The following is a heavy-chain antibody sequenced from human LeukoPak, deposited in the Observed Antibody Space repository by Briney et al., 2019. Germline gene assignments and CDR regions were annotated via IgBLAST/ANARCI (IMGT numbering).Heavy chain of an antibody. CDR3: ARAAAIGGGAFDI. CDR1: GYTFTSYY. CDR2: INASGGST. V-gene: IGHV1-46*01. Sequence: ASVKVSCKASGYTFTSYYMHWVRQAPGQGLEWMGIINASGGSTSYAQKFQGRVTMTRDTSTSTGYMALRSLRSEDTAVYYCARAAAIGGGAFDIWGQGKMVTVSS. J-gene: IGHJ3*02. D-gene: IGHD2-2*01.